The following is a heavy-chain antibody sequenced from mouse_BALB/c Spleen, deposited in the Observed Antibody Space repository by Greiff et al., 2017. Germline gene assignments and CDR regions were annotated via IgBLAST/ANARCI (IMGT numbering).Heavy chain of an antibody. V-gene: IGHV5-17*02. D-gene: IGHD1-1*01. J-gene: IGHJ2*01. CDR3: ARGSPHYYGSSFDY. CDR2: ISSGSSTI. CDR1: GFTFSSFG. Sequence: EVQGVESGGGLVQPGGSRKLSCAASGFTFSSFGMHWVRQAPEKGLEWVAYISSGSSTIYYADTVKGRFTISRDNPKNTLFLQMTSLRSEDTAMYYCARGSPHYYGSSFDYWGQGTTLTVSS.